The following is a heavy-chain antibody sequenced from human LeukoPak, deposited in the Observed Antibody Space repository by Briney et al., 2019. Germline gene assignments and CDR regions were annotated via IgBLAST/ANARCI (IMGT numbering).Heavy chain of an antibody. D-gene: IGHD3-3*01. V-gene: IGHV4-61*02. CDR3: ARSDFWSGYTLFDP. CDR2: IYTSGST. CDR1: GGSISSGSYY. Sequence: PSETLSLTRTVSGGSISSGSYYWSWIRQPAGKGLEWIGRIYTSGSTNYNPSLKSRVTISVDTSKNQFSLKLSSVTAADTAVYYCARSDFWSGYTLFDPWGQGTLVTVSS. J-gene: IGHJ5*02.